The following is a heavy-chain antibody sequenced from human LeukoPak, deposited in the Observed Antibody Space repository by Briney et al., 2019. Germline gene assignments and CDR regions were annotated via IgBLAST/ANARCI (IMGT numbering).Heavy chain of an antibody. CDR1: GGTFSSYA. D-gene: IGHD3-22*01. J-gene: IGHJ3*02. Sequence: GASVKVSCKASGGTFSSYAISWVRQAPGQGLEWMGGIIPIFGTANYAQKFQGRVTITADESTSTAYMELRSLRSDDTAVYYCARANYYDSSGYYRGIDAFDIWGQGTMVTVSS. V-gene: IGHV1-69*13. CDR2: IIPIFGTA. CDR3: ARANYYDSSGYYRGIDAFDI.